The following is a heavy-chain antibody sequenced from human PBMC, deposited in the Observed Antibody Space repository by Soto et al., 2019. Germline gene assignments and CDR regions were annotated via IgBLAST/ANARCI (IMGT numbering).Heavy chain of an antibody. V-gene: IGHV3-23*01. CDR1: GFTLSTYA. Sequence: EVQLLQSGGGLVQPGGSLRLSCAASGFTLSTYAMSWARQAPGKGLEWVSVISGSGGSTYYADSVKGRFTISRDNSKNRLNLEKNILRVENTAVYYCATARNIGSPWGGGYWGQGNLVTVSS. CDR2: ISGSGGST. CDR3: ATARNIGSPWGGGY. D-gene: IGHD3-16*01. J-gene: IGHJ4*02.